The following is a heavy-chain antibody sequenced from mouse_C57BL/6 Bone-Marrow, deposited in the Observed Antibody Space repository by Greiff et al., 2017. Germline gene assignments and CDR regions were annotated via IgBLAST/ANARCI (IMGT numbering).Heavy chain of an antibody. Sequence: EVKLLESGGGLVQPGGSMKLSCAASGFTFSDAWMDWVRQSPEKGLEWVAEIRNKANNHATYYAESVRGRFTISRDDSKSSVYLQMSSLRAEDTGIYYCNYYGSSYDAYWGQGTLVTVSA. CDR3: NYYGSSYDAY. D-gene: IGHD1-1*01. J-gene: IGHJ3*01. CDR2: IRNKANNHAT. CDR1: GFTFSDAW. V-gene: IGHV6-6*01.